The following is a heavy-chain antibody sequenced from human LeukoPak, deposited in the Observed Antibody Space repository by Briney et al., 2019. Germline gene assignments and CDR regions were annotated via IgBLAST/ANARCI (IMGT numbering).Heavy chain of an antibody. D-gene: IGHD5-24*01. CDR1: GYTFTSYD. V-gene: IGHV1-8*01. Sequence: GASVKVSCKASGYTFTSYDINWVRQATGQGLEWMGWMNPNSGNTGYARKFQGRVTMTRNTSISTAYMELSNLRPKDTAVYYCARGPNWDGYNSWGQGTLVTVSS. CDR2: MNPNSGNT. CDR3: ARGPNWDGYNS. J-gene: IGHJ5*02.